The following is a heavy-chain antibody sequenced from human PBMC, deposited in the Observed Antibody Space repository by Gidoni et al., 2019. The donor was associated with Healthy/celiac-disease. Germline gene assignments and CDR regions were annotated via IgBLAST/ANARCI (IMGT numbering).Heavy chain of an antibody. CDR2: IKQDGSEK. D-gene: IGHD3-10*01. CDR1: GFTFSRYW. CDR3: ARWASSRVRGVIPLFDY. J-gene: IGHJ4*02. V-gene: IGHV3-7*03. Sequence: EVQLVESGGGLVQPGGSLRLSCAASGFTFSRYWMSWVRQAPGKGLEWVANIKQDGSEKYYVDSVKGRFTISRDNAKNSLYLQMNSLGAEDTAVYYCARWASSRVRGVIPLFDYWGQGTLVTVSS.